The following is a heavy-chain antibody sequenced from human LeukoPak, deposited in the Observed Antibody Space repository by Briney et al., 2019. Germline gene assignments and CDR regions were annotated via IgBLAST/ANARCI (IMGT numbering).Heavy chain of an antibody. J-gene: IGHJ4*02. CDR3: ARAGGSGLIDY. D-gene: IGHD6-19*01. CDR1: GGSISTRGFY. Sequence: SETLSLTCTVSGGSISTRGFYWGWIRQPPGKGLEWIGSIYNSGSAYYNPSLKSRVTISINTSKNQFSLKLTSVTAADTAVYYCARAGGSGLIDYWGQGTLVTVSS. V-gene: IGHV4-39*07. CDR2: IYNSGSA.